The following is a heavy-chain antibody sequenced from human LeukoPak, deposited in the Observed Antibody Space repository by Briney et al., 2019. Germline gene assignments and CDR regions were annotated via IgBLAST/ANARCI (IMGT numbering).Heavy chain of an antibody. Sequence: PGGSLRLSCAASGFTVSSNYMSWVRQAPGKGLEWVSVIYSGGSTYYADSVKGRFTISRDNSKNTLYLQMNSLRAEDTAVYYCARDRVTMVRGVILHDAFDIWGQGTMVTVSS. J-gene: IGHJ3*02. CDR1: GFTVSSNY. V-gene: IGHV3-53*01. CDR3: ARDRVTMVRGVILHDAFDI. CDR2: IYSGGST. D-gene: IGHD3-10*01.